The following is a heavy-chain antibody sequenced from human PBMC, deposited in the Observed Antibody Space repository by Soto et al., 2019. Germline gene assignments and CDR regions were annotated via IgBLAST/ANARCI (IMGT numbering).Heavy chain of an antibody. J-gene: IGHJ5*02. CDR3: ARDRGYRSGSFGS. CDR1: GGSISGYY. Sequence: QVQLQESGPGLVKPSGTLSLTCIVSGGSISGYYWSWIRQPAGKELEWIGRIYSDGTTNYNPSLKGRGTMSVDTSKKQISLKLTSVTAVDTAMYYCARDRGYRSGSFGSWGQGVLVTVSS. D-gene: IGHD5-18*01. CDR2: IYSDGTT. V-gene: IGHV4-4*07.